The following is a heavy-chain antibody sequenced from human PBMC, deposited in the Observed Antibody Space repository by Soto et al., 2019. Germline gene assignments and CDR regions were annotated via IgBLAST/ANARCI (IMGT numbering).Heavy chain of an antibody. V-gene: IGHV1-2*02. Sequence: GASVKVSCKASGYTFTGYYMHWVRQAPGQGLEWMGWINPNSGGTNYAQKFQGRVTTTRDTSISTAYMELSRLRSDDTAVYYCARPSSNTPPLGAFDIWGQGTMVTVSS. CDR2: INPNSGGT. CDR1: GYTFTGYY. J-gene: IGHJ3*02. D-gene: IGHD2-2*02. CDR3: ARPSSNTPPLGAFDI.